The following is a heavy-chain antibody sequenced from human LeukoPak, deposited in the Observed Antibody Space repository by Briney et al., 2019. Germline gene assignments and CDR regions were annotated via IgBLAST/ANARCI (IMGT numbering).Heavy chain of an antibody. D-gene: IGHD3-3*01. CDR2: ISSSGSTI. CDR1: GFTFSSYE. J-gene: IGHJ5*02. CDR3: AKEEWGGNSNWLDP. Sequence: PGGSLRLSCAASGFTFSSYEMNWVRQAPGKGLEWVSYISSSGSTIYYADSVKGRFNISRDNSKSTLSLQMNSLRVEDTAVYYCAKEEWGGNSNWLDPWGQGTLVTVSA. V-gene: IGHV3-48*03.